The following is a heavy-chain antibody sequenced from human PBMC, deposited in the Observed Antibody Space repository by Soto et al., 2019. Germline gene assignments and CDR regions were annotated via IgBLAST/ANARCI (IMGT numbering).Heavy chain of an antibody. V-gene: IGHV3-74*01. D-gene: IGHD6-13*01. Sequence: EVQLVESGGGLVQPGGSLRLSCAASGFTFSSYWMHWVRQAPGKGLVWVSRINSDGSSTTYADSVKGRFTISRDNAKDTVYLRMTSRRAEDTAVYYCASKHSSRAFDYWGQGPLVTVS. CDR2: INSDGSST. CDR3: ASKHSSRAFDY. J-gene: IGHJ4*02. CDR1: GFTFSSYW.